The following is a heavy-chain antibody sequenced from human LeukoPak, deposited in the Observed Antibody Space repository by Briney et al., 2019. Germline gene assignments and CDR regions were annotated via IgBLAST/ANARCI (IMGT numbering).Heavy chain of an antibody. CDR3: ARGRAAAGKLDY. CDR1: GGFISSYY. Sequence: SETLSLTCTVSGGFISSYYWSWIRRPAGKGLEWIGRIYTSGSTNYNPSLKSRVTMSVDTSKNQFALKLSSVTAADTAVYYCARGRAAAGKLDYWGQGTLVTVSS. J-gene: IGHJ4*02. CDR2: IYTSGST. V-gene: IGHV4-4*07. D-gene: IGHD6-13*01.